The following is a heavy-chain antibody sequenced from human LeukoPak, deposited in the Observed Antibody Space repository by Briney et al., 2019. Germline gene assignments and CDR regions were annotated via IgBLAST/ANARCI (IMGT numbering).Heavy chain of an antibody. CDR2: IYYSGST. CDR3: ARDRRREGVHAFDV. CDR1: GGSISSYY. V-gene: IGHV4-59*01. Sequence: NPSETLSLTCTVSGGSISSYYWSWIRQPPGKGLEWIGYIYYSGSTNYNPSLKSRVTISVDTSKNQFSLKLSSVTAADAAVYYCARDRRREGVHAFDVWGRGTMVTVSS. D-gene: IGHD1-14*01. J-gene: IGHJ3*01.